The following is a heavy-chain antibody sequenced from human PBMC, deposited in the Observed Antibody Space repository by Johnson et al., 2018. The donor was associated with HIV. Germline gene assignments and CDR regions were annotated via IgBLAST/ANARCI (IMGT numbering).Heavy chain of an antibody. CDR3: AKPPSMGADAFDI. CDR2: ISYDGSNK. J-gene: IGHJ3*02. Sequence: QVQLVESGGGVVQPGGSLRLSCAASGFTFSSYAMHWVRQAPGKGLEWVAVISYDGSNKYYADSLRGRFNISRDNPKNTLYLQMNSLRAEDTGVYYCAKPPSMGADAFDIWGQGTMVTVSS. D-gene: IGHD3-16*01. V-gene: IGHV3-30-3*02. CDR1: GFTFSSYA.